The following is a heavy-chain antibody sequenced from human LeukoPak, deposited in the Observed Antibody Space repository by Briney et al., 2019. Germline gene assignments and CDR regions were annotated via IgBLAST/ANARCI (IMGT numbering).Heavy chain of an antibody. J-gene: IGHJ4*02. CDR2: IYTSGST. Sequence: SETLSLTCTVSGGSISSYYWSWIRQPAGKGLEWIGRIYTSGSTNYNPSLKSRVTMSVDTSKNQFSLKLSSVTAADTAVYYCAATHYGSGSYCGRMYYFDYWGQGTLVTVSS. D-gene: IGHD3-10*01. CDR1: GGSISSYY. CDR3: AATHYGSGSYCGRMYYFDY. V-gene: IGHV4-4*07.